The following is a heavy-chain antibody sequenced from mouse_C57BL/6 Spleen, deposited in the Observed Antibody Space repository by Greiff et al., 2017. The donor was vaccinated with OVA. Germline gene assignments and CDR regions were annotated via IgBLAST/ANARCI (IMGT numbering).Heavy chain of an antibody. Sequence: VQLQQSGAELVRPGASVKLSCTASGFNIKDDYMHWVKQRPEQGLEWIGWIDPVNGDTEYASKFPGKATITAVTSSNTAYLQLSSLSSEDTAVDYCNSSGYDYYAMDYWGQGTSLTVSS. J-gene: IGHJ4*01. CDR3: NSSGYDYYAMDY. V-gene: IGHV14-4*01. CDR1: GFNIKDDY. D-gene: IGHD2-2*01. CDR2: IDPVNGDT.